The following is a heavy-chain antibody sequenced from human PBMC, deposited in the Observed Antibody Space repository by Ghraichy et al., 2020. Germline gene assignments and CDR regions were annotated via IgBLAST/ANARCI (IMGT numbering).Heavy chain of an antibody. V-gene: IGHV3-20*04. Sequence: GGSLRLSCVTSGFTFDNYNFNWVRQVPGKGLEWVAGIDWNGGRRSYADSVRGRFTISRDNAKNSVFLQMNSLRAEDTAVYYCTRDGPYYYFGRDVWGQGTTVNVSS. CDR1: GFTFDNYN. CDR3: TRDGPYYYFGRDV. J-gene: IGHJ6*02. CDR2: IDWNGGRR.